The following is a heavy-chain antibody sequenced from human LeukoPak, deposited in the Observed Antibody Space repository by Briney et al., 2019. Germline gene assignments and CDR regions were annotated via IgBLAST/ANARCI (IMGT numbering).Heavy chain of an antibody. CDR2: INPNSGGT. CDR1: GYTFTGYY. J-gene: IGHJ4*02. CDR3: ARDRDYGSGIFDY. Sequence: GASVKVSCKASGYTFTGYYMHWVRQAPGQGLEWMGWINPNSGGTNYAQKFQGRVTMTRDTSISTAYMELNRLRSVDTAVYYCARDRDYGSGIFDYWGQGTLVTVSS. D-gene: IGHD3-10*01. V-gene: IGHV1-2*02.